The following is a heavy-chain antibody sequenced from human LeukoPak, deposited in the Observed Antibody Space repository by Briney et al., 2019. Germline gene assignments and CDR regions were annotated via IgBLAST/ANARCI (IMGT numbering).Heavy chain of an antibody. D-gene: IGHD3-22*01. CDR2: STAYSDKT. CDR1: GYTFTRFG. V-gene: IGHV1-18*01. J-gene: IGHJ3*02. Sequence: ASVKVSCKTSGYTFTRFGISWGRQAPGQGLEWMGWSTAYSDKTNYAQKFRGRVAMTTDTSTSTAYMELWSLRSDDTAVYFCVRDYYDSPPQDVFDIWGQGTTVTVFS. CDR3: VRDYYDSPPQDVFDI.